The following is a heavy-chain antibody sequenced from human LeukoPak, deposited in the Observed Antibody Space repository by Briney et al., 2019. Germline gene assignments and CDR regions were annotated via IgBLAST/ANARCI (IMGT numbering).Heavy chain of an antibody. J-gene: IGHJ4*02. CDR3: ARGLGYYDSSVGY. Sequence: SETLSLTCTVSGVSISSDDYFWGWIRQSPGKGLEWIASVSYSGTVYYNPSLESRVTISVDTSKNQFSLKLSSVTAADTAVYYCARGLGYYDSSVGYWGQGTLVTVSS. CDR1: GVSISSDDYF. CDR2: VSYSGTV. V-gene: IGHV4-39*07. D-gene: IGHD3-22*01.